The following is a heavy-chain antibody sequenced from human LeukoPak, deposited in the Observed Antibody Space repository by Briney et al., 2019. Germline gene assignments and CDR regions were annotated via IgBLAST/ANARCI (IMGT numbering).Heavy chain of an antibody. V-gene: IGHV1-18*01. CDR2: ISAYNGNT. D-gene: IGHD3-22*01. J-gene: IGHJ4*02. CDR1: GYTFTSYG. Sequence: ASVKVSCKASGYTFTSYGFTWVRQAPGQGLEWMGWISAYNGNTDYAQKLQGRVTMTTDTSTSTAYVELRSLRSDDTAVYFCARAYYHDTSSYQGFDFWGQGTLVTVSS. CDR3: ARAYYHDTSSYQGFDF.